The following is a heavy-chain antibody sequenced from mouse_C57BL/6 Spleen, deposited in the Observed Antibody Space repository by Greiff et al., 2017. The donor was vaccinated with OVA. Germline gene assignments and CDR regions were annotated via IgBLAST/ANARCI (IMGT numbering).Heavy chain of an antibody. Sequence: QLQQSGPELVKPGASVKISCKASGYSFTGYYMNWVKQSPEKSLEWIGEINPSTGGTTYNQKFKAKATLTVDKSSSTAYMQLKSLTSEDSAVYYCARSSSMDYWGQGTSVTVSS. J-gene: IGHJ4*01. D-gene: IGHD6-1*01. CDR2: INPSTGGT. CDR3: ARSSSMDY. CDR1: GYSFTGYY. V-gene: IGHV1-42*01.